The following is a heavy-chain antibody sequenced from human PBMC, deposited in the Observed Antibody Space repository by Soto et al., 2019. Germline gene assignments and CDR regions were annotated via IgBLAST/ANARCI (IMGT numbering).Heavy chain of an antibody. J-gene: IGHJ4*02. CDR1: GFTFSSYA. V-gene: IGHV3-30-3*01. Sequence: QVQLVESGGGVVQPGRSLRLSCAASGFTFSSYAMNWVRQAPGTGLERVAVISYDGSNKYYADSVKGRFTISRDNYKNTLYLQMNSLRAEDTAVYYCARGGPYYYDSSGYSGWHCDYWGQGTLVTVS. CDR2: ISYDGSNK. CDR3: ARGGPYYYDSSGYSGWHCDY. D-gene: IGHD3-22*01.